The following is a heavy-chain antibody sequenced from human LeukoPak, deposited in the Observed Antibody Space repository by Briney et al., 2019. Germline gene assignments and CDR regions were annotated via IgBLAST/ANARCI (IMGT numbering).Heavy chain of an antibody. Sequence: SETLSLTCTVSGGSISSGGYYWSWIRQPPGKGLERIGEINHSGSTNYNPSLKSRVTISVDTSKNQFSLKLSSLTAADTAVYYCAKSREEIRGLDAFDIWGQGTMVAVSS. CDR1: GGSISSGGYY. D-gene: IGHD5-24*01. J-gene: IGHJ3*02. V-gene: IGHV4-39*07. CDR2: INHSGST. CDR3: AKSREEIRGLDAFDI.